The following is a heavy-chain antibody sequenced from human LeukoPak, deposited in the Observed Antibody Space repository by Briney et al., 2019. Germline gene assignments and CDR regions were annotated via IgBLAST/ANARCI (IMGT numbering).Heavy chain of an antibody. J-gene: IGHJ3*02. V-gene: IGHV3-13*01. CDR1: GFTFSDHA. Sequence: PGGSLRLSCAASGFTFSDHAMHWVRQAPGKGLEWVSAVGIAADTFYPGSVKGRFTISRENAKNSLYLQMNSLRVEDTAVYYCAREAITMVRGVISDAFDIWGQGTMVTVSS. D-gene: IGHD3-10*01. CDR2: VGIAADT. CDR3: AREAITMVRGVISDAFDI.